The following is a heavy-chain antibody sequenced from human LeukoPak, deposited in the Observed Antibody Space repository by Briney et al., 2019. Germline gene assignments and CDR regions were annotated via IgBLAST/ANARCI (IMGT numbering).Heavy chain of an antibody. Sequence: SETLSLTCAVYGGSFSGYYWSWIRQPPGKGLEWIGEINHSGSTNYNPSLKSRVTISVDTSKNQFSLKLSSVTAADTAVYYCARLRRLTYYYYYYYMDVWGKGTTVTISS. CDR1: GGSFSGYY. V-gene: IGHV4-34*01. CDR2: INHSGST. J-gene: IGHJ6*03. CDR3: ARLRRLTYYYYYYYMDV. D-gene: IGHD6-19*01.